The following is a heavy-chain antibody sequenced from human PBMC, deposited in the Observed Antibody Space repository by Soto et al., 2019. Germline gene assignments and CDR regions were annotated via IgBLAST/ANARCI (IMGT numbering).Heavy chain of an antibody. J-gene: IGHJ4*02. V-gene: IGHV4-34*01. CDR3: ARTSRFAY. Sequence: QVQLQQWGAGLLKPSETLSLTCAVYGGSFSGYYWSWIRQPPGKGLEWIGEIKHSGSTNYNPSLKSQVTISVDTSKNQFSLKLSSVTAADTAVYYCARTSRFAYWGQGTLVTVSS. CDR1: GGSFSGYY. D-gene: IGHD6-6*01. CDR2: IKHSGST.